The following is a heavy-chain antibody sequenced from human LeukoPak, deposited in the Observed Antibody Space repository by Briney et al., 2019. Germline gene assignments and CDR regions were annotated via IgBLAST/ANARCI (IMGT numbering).Heavy chain of an antibody. CDR2: IYSGGST. D-gene: IGHD2-2*02. J-gene: IGHJ3*02. CDR1: GFTVSSNY. Sequence: GGSLRLPCAASGFTVSSNYMSWVRQAPGKGLEWVSVIYSGGSTYYADSVKGRFTISRDNSKNSLYLQMNSLRAEDTAVYYCARGGVGSSTSCYTCRAFDIWGQGTMVTVSS. V-gene: IGHV3-53*01. CDR3: ARGGVGSSTSCYTCRAFDI.